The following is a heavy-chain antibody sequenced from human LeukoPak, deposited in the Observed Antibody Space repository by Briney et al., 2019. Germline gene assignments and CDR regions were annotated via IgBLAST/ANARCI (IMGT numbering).Heavy chain of an antibody. Sequence: ASVKVSCKASGGAFSSYAISWVRQAPGQGLEWMGRIIPILGIANYAQKFQGRVTITADKSTSTAYMELSSLRSEDTAVYYCASGSIFGVVKKMDVWGQGTTVTVSS. J-gene: IGHJ6*02. CDR1: GGAFSSYA. V-gene: IGHV1-69*04. D-gene: IGHD3-3*01. CDR2: IIPILGIA. CDR3: ASGSIFGVVKKMDV.